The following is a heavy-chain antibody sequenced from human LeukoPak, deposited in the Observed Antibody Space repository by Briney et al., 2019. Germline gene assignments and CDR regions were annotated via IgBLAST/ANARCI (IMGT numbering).Heavy chain of an antibody. CDR3: ARGSNWGSLFDY. D-gene: IGHD7-27*01. Sequence: GGSLRLSCEASGFIFSSYAMNWVRQAPGKGLEWVSSITTSGGDSFYAYSVKGRFTISRDNANNTLYLQVNSLRAEDTAVYYCARGSNWGSLFDYWGQGTLVTVSS. V-gene: IGHV3-21*01. CDR1: GFIFSSYA. CDR2: ITTSGGDS. J-gene: IGHJ4*02.